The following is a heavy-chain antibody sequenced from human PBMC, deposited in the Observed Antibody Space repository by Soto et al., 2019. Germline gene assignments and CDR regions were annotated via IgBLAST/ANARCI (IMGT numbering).Heavy chain of an antibody. Sequence: KSSETLSLTGTVSRGSISYYDCSWIRQPPWKGLEWIGYMYYSGVTYYNPFLNSRVTISVDTSKNQFSLRLTSVTAADTAVYDCVRGGSCNGSGCRGAFYYCQYGLDVWGQVPTVTVCS. CDR2: MYYSGVT. D-gene: IGHD2-15*01. V-gene: IGHV4-59*01. CDR1: RGSISYYD. CDR3: VRGGSCNGSGCRGAFYYCQYGLDV. J-gene: IGHJ6*02.